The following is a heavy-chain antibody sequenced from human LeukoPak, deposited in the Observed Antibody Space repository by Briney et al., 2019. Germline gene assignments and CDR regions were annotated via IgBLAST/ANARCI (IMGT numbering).Heavy chain of an antibody. J-gene: IGHJ6*03. Sequence: SVKVSCKASGGTFSSYAISWVRQAPGQGLEWMGGIIPIFGTANYAQKFQGRVTITTDESTSTAYMELSSLRSEDTAVYYCARDGSAGTPVRGYYYYMDVWGKGTTVTVSS. CDR2: IIPIFGTA. CDR1: GGTFSSYA. V-gene: IGHV1-69*05. CDR3: ARDGSAGTPVRGYYYYMDV. D-gene: IGHD1-1*01.